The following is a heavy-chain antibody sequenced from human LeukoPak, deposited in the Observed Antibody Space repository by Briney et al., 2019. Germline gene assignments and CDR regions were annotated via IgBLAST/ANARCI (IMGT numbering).Heavy chain of an antibody. Sequence: SETLSLTCSVSGASLTIYYWNWIRQPAGKGLEWIGRYASGTTAHNPSLKSQFTMSIDTSKNQISMKLASVTAADTAVYYCATGDHSFDNWGQGILVTVTP. CDR2: YASGTT. CDR1: GASLTIYY. CDR3: ATGDHSFDN. J-gene: IGHJ4*02. V-gene: IGHV4-4*07. D-gene: IGHD7-27*01.